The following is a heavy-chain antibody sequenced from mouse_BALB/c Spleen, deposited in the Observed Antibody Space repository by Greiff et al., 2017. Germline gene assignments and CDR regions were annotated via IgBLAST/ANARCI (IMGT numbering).Heavy chain of an antibody. V-gene: IGHV5-17*02. Sequence: EVQRVESGGGLVQPGGSRKLSCAASGFTFSSFGMHWVRQAPEKGLEWVAYISSGSSTIYYADTVKGRFTISRDNPKNTLFLQMTSLRSEDTAMYYCARSFDYWGQGTSVTVSS. J-gene: IGHJ4*01. CDR3: ARSFDY. CDR1: GFTFSSFG. CDR2: ISSGSSTI.